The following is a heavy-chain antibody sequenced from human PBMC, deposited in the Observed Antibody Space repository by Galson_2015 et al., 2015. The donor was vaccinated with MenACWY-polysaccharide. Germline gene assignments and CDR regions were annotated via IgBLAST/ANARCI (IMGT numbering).Heavy chain of an antibody. V-gene: IGHV4-4*07. CDR2: IYTSGST. Sequence: TLSLTCTVSGGSISGYYWSWLRQPAGKGLEWIGRIYTSGSTNSNPSLKSRVTMSVDTSRNQFSLFLTSVTAADTAVYYCVRGSRGYDSYTGGSWFDPWGQGTLVTVSS. CDR3: VRGSRGYDSYTGGSWFDP. D-gene: IGHD5-12*01. CDR1: GGSISGYY. J-gene: IGHJ5*02.